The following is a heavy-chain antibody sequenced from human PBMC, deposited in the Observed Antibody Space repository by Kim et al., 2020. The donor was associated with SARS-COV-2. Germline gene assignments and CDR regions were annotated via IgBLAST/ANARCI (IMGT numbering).Heavy chain of an antibody. CDR1: GFTFSRDA. V-gene: IGHV3-30*03. CDR3: ARDRRSPDRSGGGVYFD. CDR2: ISYDGSNK. Sequence: GGSLRLSCAASGFTFSRDAIHWVRQAPGKGLEWVAVISYDGSNKYYADSVKGRFTISRDNSKNTLYLQMNSLRAEDTAVYYCARDRRSPDRSGGGVYFD. D-gene: IGHD3-16*01. J-gene: IGHJ4*01.